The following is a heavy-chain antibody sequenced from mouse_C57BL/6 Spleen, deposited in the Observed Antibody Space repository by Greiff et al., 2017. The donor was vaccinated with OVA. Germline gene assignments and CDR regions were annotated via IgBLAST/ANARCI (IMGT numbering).Heavy chain of an antibody. CDR2: IYPRSGNT. Sequence: VKVVESGAELARPGASVKLSCKASGYTFTSYGISWVKQRTGQGLEWIGEIYPRSGNTYYTEKFKGKATLTADKSSSTAYMELRSLTSEDTAVYFCARKYDDYDGDYYAMDYWGQGTSVTVSS. CDR1: GYTFTSYG. J-gene: IGHJ4*01. V-gene: IGHV1-81*01. D-gene: IGHD2-4*01. CDR3: ARKYDDYDGDYYAMDY.